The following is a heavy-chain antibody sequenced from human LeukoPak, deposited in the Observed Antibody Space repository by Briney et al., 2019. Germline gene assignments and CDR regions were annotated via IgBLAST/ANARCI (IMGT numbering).Heavy chain of an antibody. CDR2: ISSSSSTI. V-gene: IGHV3-48*01. D-gene: IGHD6-13*01. J-gene: IGHJ4*02. Sequence: PGGSLRLSCAASGFTFSSYSMNWVRQAPGKGLEWVSYISSSSSTIYYADSVKGRFTISRDNAKNSLYLQMNSLRAEDTAVYYCAKDRMRYSSSCADYWGQGTLVTVSS. CDR3: AKDRMRYSSSCADY. CDR1: GFTFSSYS.